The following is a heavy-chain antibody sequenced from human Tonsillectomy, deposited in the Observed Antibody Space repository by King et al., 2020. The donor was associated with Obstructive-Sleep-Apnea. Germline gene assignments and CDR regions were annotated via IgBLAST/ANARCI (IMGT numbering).Heavy chain of an antibody. CDR3: AWDGRGSSWYMDYYYYGMDV. Sequence: QLVQSGAEVKKPGASVKVSCKASGYTFTSYGISWLRQAPGQGLEWMGWISAYNGNTNYAQKLQGRVTMTTDTSTSTAYMELRSLRSDDTAVYYCAWDGRGSSWYMDYYYYGMDVWGQGTTVTVSS. J-gene: IGHJ6*02. CDR2: ISAYNGNT. D-gene: IGHD6-13*01. V-gene: IGHV1-18*01. CDR1: GYTFTSYG.